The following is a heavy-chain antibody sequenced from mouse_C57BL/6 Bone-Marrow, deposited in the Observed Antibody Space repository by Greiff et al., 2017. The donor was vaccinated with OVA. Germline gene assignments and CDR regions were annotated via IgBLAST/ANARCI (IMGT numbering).Heavy chain of an antibody. CDR2: IHPNSGST. CDR3: ARIITTVVAARYCDY. V-gene: IGHV1-64*01. J-gene: IGHJ2*01. CDR1: GYTFTSYW. Sequence: VQLQQPGAELVKPGASVKLSCKASGYTFTSYWMHWVKQRPGQGLEWIGMIHPNSGSTNYNEKFKSKATLTVDKSSSTAYMQLSSLTSEDSAVYYCARIITTVVAARYCDYWGQGTTLTVSS. D-gene: IGHD1-1*01.